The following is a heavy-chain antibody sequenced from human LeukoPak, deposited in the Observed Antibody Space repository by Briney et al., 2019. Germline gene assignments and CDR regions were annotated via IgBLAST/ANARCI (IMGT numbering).Heavy chain of an antibody. Sequence: PSETLSLTCTVSGGSISSYYWSWIRQPPGKGLEWIGYIYYSGSTNYNPSLKSRVTISVDTSKNQFSLKLSSVTAADTAVYYCARYARGYSYGYDYWGQGTLVTVSS. CDR1: GGSISSYY. CDR2: IYYSGST. D-gene: IGHD5-18*01. V-gene: IGHV4-59*01. J-gene: IGHJ4*02. CDR3: ARYARGYSYGYDY.